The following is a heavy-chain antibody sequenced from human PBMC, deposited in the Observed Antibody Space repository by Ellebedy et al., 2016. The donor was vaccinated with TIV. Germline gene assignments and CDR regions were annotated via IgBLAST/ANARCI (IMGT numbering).Heavy chain of an antibody. Sequence: SETLSLXXAVYGGSFSGYYWSWIRQPPGKGLEWIGEINHSGSTNYNPSLKSRVTISVDTSKNQFSLKLSSVTAADTAVYYCARGQAYCGGDCPYYFDYWGQGTLVTVSS. J-gene: IGHJ4*02. D-gene: IGHD2-21*01. CDR3: ARGQAYCGGDCPYYFDY. V-gene: IGHV4-34*01. CDR1: GGSFSGYY. CDR2: INHSGST.